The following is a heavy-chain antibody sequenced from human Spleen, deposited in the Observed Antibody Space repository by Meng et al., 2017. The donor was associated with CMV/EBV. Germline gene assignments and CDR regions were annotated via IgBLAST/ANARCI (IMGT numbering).Heavy chain of an antibody. Sequence: SCEASVSTFSSYGFHWVRQPPVQGLEWIGGVIPMFYRTNYAQKFQGRVTITAEKSSSTAYMKLSSLRFEDTAVYYGAAEGVATYTEQWGQGTLVTVSS. J-gene: IGHJ4*02. D-gene: IGHD5-12*01. CDR1: VSTFSSYG. V-gene: IGHV1-69*06. CDR3: AAEGVATYTEQ. CDR2: VIPMFYRT.